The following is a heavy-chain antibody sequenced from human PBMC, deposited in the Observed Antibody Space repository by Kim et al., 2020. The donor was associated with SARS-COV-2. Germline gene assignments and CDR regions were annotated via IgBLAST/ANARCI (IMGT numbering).Heavy chain of an antibody. CDR3: AGWGYYYYGMDV. CDR1: GYTFTSYG. CDR2: ISAYNGNT. V-gene: IGHV1-18*01. D-gene: IGHD3-16*01. J-gene: IGHJ6*02. Sequence: ASVKVSCKASGYTFTSYGFTWVRQAPGQGLEWMGWISAYNGNTNYAPKLQGGNTNNAQKLQGRVTMTTDTSTTTADMELRSLRSDDTAVYYCAGWGYYYYGMDVWGQGTTVTVSS.